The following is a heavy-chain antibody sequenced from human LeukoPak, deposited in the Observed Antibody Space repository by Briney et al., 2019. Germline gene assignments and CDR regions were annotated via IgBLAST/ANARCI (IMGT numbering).Heavy chain of an antibody. V-gene: IGHV3-7*01. CDR2: IKQDGSEK. J-gene: IGHJ4*02. D-gene: IGHD3-10*01. CDR3: ARHYMGSSYNHGLDY. Sequence: GGSLRLSCAASGFTFSSYWMSWVRQAPGKGLEWVANIKQDGSEKYYVDSVKGRFTISRDNAKNSLSLRMNSLSAEDTAVYYCARHYMGSSYNHGLDYWGQGTLVTVSS. CDR1: GFTFSSYW.